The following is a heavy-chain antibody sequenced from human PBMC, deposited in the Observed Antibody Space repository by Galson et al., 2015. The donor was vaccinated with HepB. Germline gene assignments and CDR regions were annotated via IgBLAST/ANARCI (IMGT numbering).Heavy chain of an antibody. J-gene: IGHJ1*01. D-gene: IGHD3-10*01. CDR1: GFTVSDNY. CDR3: ARDPEYGSGSFQN. V-gene: IGHV3-66*01. Sequence: SLRLSCAASGFTVSDNYMTWVRQAPGKGLEWVSVIYSGGSTYYADSVKGRFTISRDNSKNTQYLHMNSLRAEDTAVYYCARDPEYGSGSFQNWGQGTLVTVSS. CDR2: IYSGGST.